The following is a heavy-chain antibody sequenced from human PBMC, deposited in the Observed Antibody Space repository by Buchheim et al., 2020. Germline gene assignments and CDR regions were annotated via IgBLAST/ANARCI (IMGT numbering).Heavy chain of an antibody. V-gene: IGHV3-30-3*01. CDR1: GFTFSSYA. CDR3: AREGLELELRPYDMDV. Sequence: QVQLVESGGGVVQPGRSLRLSCAASGFTFSSYAMHWVRQAPGKGLEWVAVISYDGSNKYYADSVKGRFTISRDNSKNTLYLQMNSLRAEDTAVYYCAREGLELELRPYDMDVWGQGTT. J-gene: IGHJ6*02. D-gene: IGHD1-7*01. CDR2: ISYDGSNK.